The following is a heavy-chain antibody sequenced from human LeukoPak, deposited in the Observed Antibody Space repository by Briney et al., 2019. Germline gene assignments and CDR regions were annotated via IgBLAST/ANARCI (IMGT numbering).Heavy chain of an antibody. V-gene: IGHV3-74*01. CDR1: GFTFSSYW. J-gene: IGHJ4*02. Sequence: GGSLRLSCAASGFTFSSYWMHWVRQAPGKGLVWVSRINSDGSSTSYADYVKGRFTISRDNAKNTLYLQMNSLRAEDTAVYYCAGGISVLRYFDWLTTFDYWGQGTLVTVSS. CDR2: INSDGSST. CDR3: AGGISVLRYFDWLTTFDY. D-gene: IGHD3-9*01.